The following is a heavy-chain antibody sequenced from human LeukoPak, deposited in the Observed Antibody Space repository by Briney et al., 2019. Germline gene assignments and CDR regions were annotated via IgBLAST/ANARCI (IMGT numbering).Heavy chain of an antibody. CDR1: GGAISTAGYY. D-gene: IGHD3-10*01. J-gene: IGHJ6*04. Sequence: PQTLSLTCSVSGGAISTAGYYWSWIRQPPGKALEWLGYIYYSGNTYYNPSLKSRVTISVDTSKNQFSLKLSSVTAADTAIYYCARDQSGSGSYTDDYYAMDVWGRGTTVTVSS. CDR3: ARDQSGSGSYTDDYYAMDV. V-gene: IGHV4-31*03. CDR2: IYYSGNT.